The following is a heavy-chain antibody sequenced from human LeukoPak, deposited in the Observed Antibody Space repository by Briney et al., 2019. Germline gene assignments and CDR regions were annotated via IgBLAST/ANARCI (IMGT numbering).Heavy chain of an antibody. CDR1: GFTVSSNY. J-gene: IGHJ4*02. D-gene: IGHD1-14*01. CDR2: IYSGGST. V-gene: IGHV3-53*01. Sequence: PGGSLRLSCAASGFTVSSNYMSWVRQAPGKGLELVSVIYSGGSTYYADSVKGRFTISRDNSKNTLYLQMNSLRAEDTAVYYCAREEPFYFDYWGQGTLVTVSS. CDR3: AREEPFYFDY.